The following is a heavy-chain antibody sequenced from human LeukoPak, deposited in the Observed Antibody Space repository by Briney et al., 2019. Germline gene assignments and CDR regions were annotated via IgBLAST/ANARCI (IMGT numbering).Heavy chain of an antibody. J-gene: IGHJ6*03. CDR3: ARHGHYYYMDV. V-gene: IGHV4-4*09. Sequence: SETLSLTCTVSGVSISSYYWSWIRQPPGKGLEWIGYIYTSGSTNYNPSLKSRVTISVDTSKNQFSLKLSSVTAADTAVYYCARHGHYYYMDVWGKGTTVTVSS. D-gene: IGHD2-8*01. CDR1: GVSISSYY. CDR2: IYTSGST.